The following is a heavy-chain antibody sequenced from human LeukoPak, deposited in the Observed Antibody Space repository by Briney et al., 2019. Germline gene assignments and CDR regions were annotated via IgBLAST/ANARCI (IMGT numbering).Heavy chain of an antibody. Sequence: PGGSPRLSCAASGFSFSGYGMHWVRQAPGKGLEWVAFIHYDGARSYYADSVKGRFTISRDNSRNTLYLQMNSLRPEDTAVYYCASYYYGSGTTLGYWGQGTLVTVSS. CDR3: ASYYYGSGTTLGY. V-gene: IGHV3-30*02. D-gene: IGHD3-10*01. CDR1: GFSFSGYG. J-gene: IGHJ4*02. CDR2: IHYDGARS.